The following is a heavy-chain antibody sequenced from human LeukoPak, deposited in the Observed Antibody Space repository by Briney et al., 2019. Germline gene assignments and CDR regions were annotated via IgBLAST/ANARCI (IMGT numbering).Heavy chain of an antibody. Sequence: GGSLRLSCVGSGFSFSSYWMAWVRQAPGKGLEWVASIKQDGSEQRYVDSVKGRFTIYRENDKNSLFLQMNRLGAEDTAVYYCARELWTSRDAFDIWGQGTMVTVSS. J-gene: IGHJ3*02. V-gene: IGHV3-7*01. D-gene: IGHD3-16*01. CDR3: ARELWTSRDAFDI. CDR2: IKQDGSEQ. CDR1: GFSFSSYW.